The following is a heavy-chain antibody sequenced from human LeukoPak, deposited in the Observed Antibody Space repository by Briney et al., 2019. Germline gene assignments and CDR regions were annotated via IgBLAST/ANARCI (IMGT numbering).Heavy chain of an antibody. CDR1: GFTFSDYY. J-gene: IGHJ3*02. Sequence: GGSLRLSCAASGFTFSDYYMSWIRQAPGKGLEWVPYISSSGSTIYYADSVKGRFTISRDNAKNSLYLQMNSLRAEDTAVYYCARDCSSTSCPTYDAFDIWGQGTMVTVSS. D-gene: IGHD2-2*01. V-gene: IGHV3-11*04. CDR2: ISSSGSTI. CDR3: ARDCSSTSCPTYDAFDI.